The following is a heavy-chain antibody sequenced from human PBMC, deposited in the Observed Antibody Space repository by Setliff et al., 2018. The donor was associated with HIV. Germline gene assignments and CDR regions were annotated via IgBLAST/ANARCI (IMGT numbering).Heavy chain of an antibody. V-gene: IGHV4-39*01. D-gene: IGHD4-17*01. CDR1: GGSIGWIASY. J-gene: IGHJ3*01. CDR2: IYHTGSA. CDR3: ARLEAGTGTVTTRGGAFDV. Sequence: SETLSLTCTVSGGSIGWIASYWGWIRQPPGKGLEWIATIYHTGSAYYNSSLKSRVTISVDTSKNQFSLRVNSVTAADTAVYYCARLEAGTGTVTTRGGAFDVWGQGTLVTVSS.